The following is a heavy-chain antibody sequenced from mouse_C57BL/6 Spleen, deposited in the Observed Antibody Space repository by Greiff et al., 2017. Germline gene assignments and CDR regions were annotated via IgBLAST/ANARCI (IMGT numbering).Heavy chain of an antibody. V-gene: IGHV2-5*01. CDR1: GFSLTSYG. Sequence: VQLQQSGPGLVQPSQSLSITCTVSGFSLTSYGVHWVRQSPGKGLEWLGVIWRGGSTDYNAAFMSRLSITKDNSKSQVFFKMNSLQADDTAIYYWAKSLTTVVEGFAYWGQGTLVTVSA. CDR3: AKSLTTVVEGFAY. CDR2: IWRGGST. J-gene: IGHJ3*01. D-gene: IGHD1-1*01.